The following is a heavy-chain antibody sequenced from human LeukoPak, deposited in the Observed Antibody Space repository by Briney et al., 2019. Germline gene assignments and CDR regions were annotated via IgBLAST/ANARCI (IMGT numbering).Heavy chain of an antibody. Sequence: SETLSLTCSVSGVYVGSHFWSWVRQPAGKALEWIGRVSASGTTSSNPSLNSRVTMSLDTSKNQFSLKLTSVTAADTAVYFCARAYCGGECTAGGAFDIWGQGTMVTVSS. CDR2: VSASGTT. V-gene: IGHV4-4*07. J-gene: IGHJ3*02. D-gene: IGHD2-21*01. CDR1: GVYVGSHF. CDR3: ARAYCGGECTAGGAFDI.